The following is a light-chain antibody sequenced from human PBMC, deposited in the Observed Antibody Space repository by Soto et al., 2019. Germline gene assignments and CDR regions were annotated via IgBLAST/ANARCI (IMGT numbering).Light chain of an antibody. CDR2: KAS. CDR3: QQYRGYSWT. J-gene: IGKJ1*01. CDR1: QRVTSW. V-gene: IGKV1-5*03. Sequence: DIQMTQSPSTLSASVGDRVTITCRASQRVTSWLAWYQQKPGKAPNLLIYKASNLEYGFSSRFSGSGYGTEFTLTISSLQPDDFATYYCQQYRGYSWTFGQGTKVEIK.